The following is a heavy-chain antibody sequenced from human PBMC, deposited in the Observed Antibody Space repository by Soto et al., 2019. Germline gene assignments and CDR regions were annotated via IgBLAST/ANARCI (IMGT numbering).Heavy chain of an antibody. CDR3: ARSGYSSGWYSYYYYYGMDV. J-gene: IGHJ6*02. Sequence: ASVKVSCKASGYTFTSYYMHWVRQAPGQGLEWMGIINPSGGSTSYAQKFQGGVTMTRDTSTSTVYMELSSLRSEDTAVYYCARSGYSSGWYSYYYYYGMDVWGQGTTVTAP. CDR2: INPSGGST. V-gene: IGHV1-46*01. CDR1: GYTFTSYY. D-gene: IGHD6-19*01.